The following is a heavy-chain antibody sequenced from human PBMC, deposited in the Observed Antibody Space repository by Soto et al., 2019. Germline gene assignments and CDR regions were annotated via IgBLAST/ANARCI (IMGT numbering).Heavy chain of an antibody. Sequence: QVQLVGSGGGVVQPGRSLRLSCAASGFTFSSYGMHWVRQAPGKGLEWVAVISYDGSNKYYADSVKGRFTISRDKSKNTLYLQMNSLRAEDTAVYYCAKPVGVTYYFDYWGQGTLVTVSS. J-gene: IGHJ4*02. CDR3: AKPVGVTYYFDY. V-gene: IGHV3-30*18. CDR2: ISYDGSNK. CDR1: GFTFSSYG. D-gene: IGHD2-21*02.